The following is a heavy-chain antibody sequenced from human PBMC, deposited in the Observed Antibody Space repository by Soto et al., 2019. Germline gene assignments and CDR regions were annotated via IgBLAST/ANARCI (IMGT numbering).Heavy chain of an antibody. CDR1: RVTFSNAW. CDR3: IMVVAATYYYYYGMDV. J-gene: IGHJ6*02. V-gene: IGHV3-15*01. Sequence: GSLKLSCSASRVTFSNAWMSWVRQAPGKGLEWVGRIKSKTDGGTTDYAAPVKGRFTISRDDSKNTLYLQMNSLKTEDTAVYYCIMVVAATYYYYYGMDVWGQGTTVTV. D-gene: IGHD2-15*01. CDR2: IKSKTDGGTT.